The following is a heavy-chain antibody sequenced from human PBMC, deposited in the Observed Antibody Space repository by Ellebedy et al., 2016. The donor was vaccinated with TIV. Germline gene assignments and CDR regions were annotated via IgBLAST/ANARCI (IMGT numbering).Heavy chain of an antibody. CDR1: GYTLNKLS. Sequence: AASVKVSCKVSGYTLNKLSMHWVRQAPGKGLEWMGGFDHEDGGAIYAQKFQGRLTMTEDTSTDTSYMELSSLRSEDTAVYYCATEWGAAGGIANWGLGTLVTVSS. CDR3: ATEWGAAGGIAN. D-gene: IGHD6-13*01. J-gene: IGHJ4*02. V-gene: IGHV1-24*01. CDR2: FDHEDGGA.